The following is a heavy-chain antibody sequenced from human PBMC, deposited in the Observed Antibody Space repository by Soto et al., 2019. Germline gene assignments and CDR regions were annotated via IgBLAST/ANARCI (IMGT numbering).Heavy chain of an antibody. CDR3: ARHEATYYHYYGMDV. CDR1: GYSFTTYW. Sequence: GESLKISCQSHGYSFTTYWIAWVRQKPGKGLEWMGSFHPGESDTRYSPSFQGHVTISADRSITTAYLQWSSLQASDTAMYYCARHEATYYHYYGMDVWGQGTTVTVS. V-gene: IGHV5-51*01. J-gene: IGHJ6*02. CDR2: FHPGESDT.